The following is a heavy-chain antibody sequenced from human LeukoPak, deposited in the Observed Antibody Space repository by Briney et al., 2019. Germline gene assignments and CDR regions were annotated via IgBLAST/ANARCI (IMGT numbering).Heavy chain of an antibody. V-gene: IGHV3-11*06. CDR3: AGDTFGWNWFDP. Sequence: PGGSLRLSCAASGFTFSDYYMSWIRQAPGKGLDWVSYISSSGGYTNYADSVKGRFTISRDNAKNSLYLQMNSLRAEDTAVYYCAGDTFGWNWFDPWGQGTLVTVSS. CDR2: ISSSGGYT. J-gene: IGHJ5*02. CDR1: GFTFSDYY. D-gene: IGHD6-19*01.